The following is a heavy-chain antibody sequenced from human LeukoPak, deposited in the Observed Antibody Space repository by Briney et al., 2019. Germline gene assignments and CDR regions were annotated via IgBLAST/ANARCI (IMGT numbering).Heavy chain of an antibody. Sequence: PGGSLRLSCAASVFTFSSYGMHCVRQAPGKGLEWVAVISYDGSNKYYADSVKGRFTISRDNSKNTLYLKMNSLRAEDTAVYYCAKDPIINGDPNFNWFDPWGQGTLVTVSS. V-gene: IGHV3-30*18. D-gene: IGHD4-17*01. CDR3: AKDPIINGDPNFNWFDP. CDR2: ISYDGSNK. CDR1: VFTFSSYG. J-gene: IGHJ5*02.